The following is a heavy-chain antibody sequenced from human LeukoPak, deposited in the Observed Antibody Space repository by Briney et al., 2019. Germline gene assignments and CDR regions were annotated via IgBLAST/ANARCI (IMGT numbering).Heavy chain of an antibody. D-gene: IGHD3-9*01. Sequence: ASVKVTCKASGYTFIIYYMHWVRQAPGQGLVWMGIINPSGGSTEYAQKFQGRVTMTRDTSTSTAYMELSSLRSEDTAVYYCARDDSPLSGFDWLSRHYYYYYMDVWGKGTTVTVSS. V-gene: IGHV1-46*01. CDR2: INPSGGST. CDR1: GYTFIIYY. J-gene: IGHJ6*03. CDR3: ARDDSPLSGFDWLSRHYYYYYMDV.